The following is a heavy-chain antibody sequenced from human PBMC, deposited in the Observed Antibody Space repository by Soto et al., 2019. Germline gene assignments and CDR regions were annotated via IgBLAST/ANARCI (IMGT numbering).Heavy chain of an antibody. J-gene: IGHJ6*02. CDR1: GFTFSSYS. V-gene: IGHV3-48*01. CDR2: ISSSSSTI. CDR3: ARALGQQLVLFGRGTRYYGMDV. Sequence: GGSLRLSCAASGFTFSSYSMNWVRQAPGKGLEWVSYISSSSSTIYYADSVKGRFTISRDNAKNSLYLQMNSLRAENTAVYYCARALGQQLVLFGRGTRYYGMDVWGQGTTVTVSS. D-gene: IGHD6-13*01.